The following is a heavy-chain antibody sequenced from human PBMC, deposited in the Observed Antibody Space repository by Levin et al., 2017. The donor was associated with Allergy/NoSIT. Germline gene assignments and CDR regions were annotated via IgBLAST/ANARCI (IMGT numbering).Heavy chain of an antibody. CDR2: ITSSGTYI. Sequence: GGSLRLSCAASGFRFSTYSMTWVRQAPGKGLEWVSSITSSGTYIYYADSVKRRFTISRANAKNSLYLQMNSLRAEDTAVYYCARDQWGSGWYLDNWGQGTLVTVSP. J-gene: IGHJ4*02. CDR3: ARDQWGSGWYLDN. D-gene: IGHD6-19*01. V-gene: IGHV3-21*06. CDR1: GFRFSTYS.